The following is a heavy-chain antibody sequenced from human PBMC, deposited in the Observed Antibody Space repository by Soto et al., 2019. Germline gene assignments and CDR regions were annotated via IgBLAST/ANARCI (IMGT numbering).Heavy chain of an antibody. CDR3: AKTMTTVTTEAFDY. Sequence: GGSLRLSCAASGFTFSNYVMTWVRQAPGKGLEWVSAISGSGGSTYYADSVKGRFTISRDNSKSTLYLQMDSLRAEDTAVYYCAKTMTTVTTEAFDYWGPGNLLTVSS. CDR2: ISGSGGST. J-gene: IGHJ4*02. D-gene: IGHD4-17*01. V-gene: IGHV3-23*01. CDR1: GFTFSNYV.